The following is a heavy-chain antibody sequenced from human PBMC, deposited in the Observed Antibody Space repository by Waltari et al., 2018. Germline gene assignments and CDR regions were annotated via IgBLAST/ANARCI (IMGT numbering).Heavy chain of an antibody. Sequence: QVQLVQSGAEVKKPGSSVKVSCKASGGTFSSYAISRVRQAPGQGLEWMGGIIPIFGTANYAQKFQGRVTITADESTSTAYMELSSLRSEDTAVYYCASGYYYDSSGYSPAEYFQHWGQGTLVTVSS. J-gene: IGHJ1*01. CDR3: ASGYYYDSSGYSPAEYFQH. CDR1: GGTFSSYA. D-gene: IGHD3-22*01. V-gene: IGHV1-69*01. CDR2: IIPIFGTA.